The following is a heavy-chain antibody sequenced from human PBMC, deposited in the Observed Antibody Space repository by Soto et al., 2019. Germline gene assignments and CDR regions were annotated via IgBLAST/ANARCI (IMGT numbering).Heavy chain of an antibody. J-gene: IGHJ5*02. CDR1: GGTFSSYT. D-gene: IGHD3-10*01. CDR3: ARGVGSGSYYNQYNWFDP. CDR2: ISAYNGNT. Sequence: GASVKVSCKASGGTFSSYTISWVRQAPGQGLEWMGWISAYNGNTKYAQKLQGRVTMTTDTSTSTAYMELRSLRSDDTAVYYCARGVGSGSYYNQYNWFDPWGQGTLVTVSS. V-gene: IGHV1-18*01.